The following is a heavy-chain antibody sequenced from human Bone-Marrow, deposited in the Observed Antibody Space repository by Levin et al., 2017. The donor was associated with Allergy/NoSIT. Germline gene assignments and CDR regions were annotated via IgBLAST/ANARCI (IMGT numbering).Heavy chain of an antibody. Sequence: KPGGSLRLSCAASGFTFSNAWMSWVRQAPGKGLEWVGRIKSKTDGGTTDYAAPVKGRFTISRDDSKNTLYLQMNSLKTEDTAVYYCTTKSGVLSRLVPFDYWGQGTLVTVSS. D-gene: IGHD6-13*01. V-gene: IGHV3-15*01. CDR3: TTKSGVLSRLVPFDY. CDR1: GFTFSNAW. J-gene: IGHJ4*02. CDR2: IKSKTDGGTT.